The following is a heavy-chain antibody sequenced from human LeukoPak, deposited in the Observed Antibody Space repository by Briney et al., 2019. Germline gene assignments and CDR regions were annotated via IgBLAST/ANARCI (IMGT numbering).Heavy chain of an antibody. V-gene: IGHV4-34*01. CDR2: INPSGST. CDR1: GASFSGYY. D-gene: IGHD3-22*01. J-gene: IGHJ6*03. CDR3: ARGRQEISMILVVMTGVSYYLDV. Sequence: SETLSLTCAVYGASFSGYYWTWLRQSPGKGLEWLGEINPSGSTYYNPSRKSRLTISRDTSKNQFSLRLSSVTAADTAVYYCARGRQEISMILVVMTGVSYYLDVWGKGTTVTVS.